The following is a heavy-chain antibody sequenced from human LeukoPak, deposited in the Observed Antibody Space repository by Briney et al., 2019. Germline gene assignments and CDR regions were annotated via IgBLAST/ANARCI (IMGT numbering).Heavy chain of an antibody. D-gene: IGHD5-18*01. Sequence: GGSLRLSCAVSGFTVSSNSMNWVRQAPGKGLEWVSIIYSDGSTYYTDSVKGRFTISRDNSKNTLYLQMNSLRPEDTAVYFCAREGYSYGFDYWGQGALVTVSS. V-gene: IGHV3-53*05. CDR2: IYSDGST. CDR3: AREGYSYGFDY. CDR1: GFTVSSNS. J-gene: IGHJ4*02.